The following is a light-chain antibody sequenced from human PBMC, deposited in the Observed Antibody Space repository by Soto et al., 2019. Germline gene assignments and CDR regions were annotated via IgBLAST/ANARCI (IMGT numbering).Light chain of an antibody. CDR1: DIGSKG. CDR2: SDT. CDR3: QVWDSGSAHVV. V-gene: IGLV3-21*01. Sequence: SYELTQPPSVSVAPEKTASISCGGTDIGSKGVHWYQQKPGQAPVLVIYSDTDLPPVITERFSGSNSANLATLTISRVEAGDEADYYCQVWDSGSAHVVFGGGTKLTVL. J-gene: IGLJ2*01.